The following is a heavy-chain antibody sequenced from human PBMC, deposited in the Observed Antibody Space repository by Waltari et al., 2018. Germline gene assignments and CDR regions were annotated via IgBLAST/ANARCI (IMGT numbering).Heavy chain of an antibody. V-gene: IGHV1-69*01. CDR2: IIPVFGTA. Sequence: QVQLVQSGAEVKKPGSSVNGSCKASGATFNTYDLTWVRQAPGQGLEWMGGIIPVFGTANYAQKFRGRVTITADESTSTVYMEVRSLTSEDTAVYYCARIKESGRSRMGPFDYWGQGTLVTVSS. CDR1: GATFNTYD. D-gene: IGHD1-26*01. CDR3: ARIKESGRSRMGPFDY. J-gene: IGHJ4*02.